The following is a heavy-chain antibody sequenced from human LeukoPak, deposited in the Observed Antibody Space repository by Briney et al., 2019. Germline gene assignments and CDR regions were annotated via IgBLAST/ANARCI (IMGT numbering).Heavy chain of an antibody. Sequence: GGSLRLSCAASGFTFSSYAMSWVRQAPGKGLEWVSAISGSGGSTYYADSVKGRFTISRDNSKNTLYLQMNGLRAEDTAVYYCAKDRTSKTARDGMDVWGQGTTVTVSS. CDR2: ISGSGGST. D-gene: IGHD1-14*01. J-gene: IGHJ6*02. CDR3: AKDRTSKTARDGMDV. V-gene: IGHV3-23*01. CDR1: GFTFSSYA.